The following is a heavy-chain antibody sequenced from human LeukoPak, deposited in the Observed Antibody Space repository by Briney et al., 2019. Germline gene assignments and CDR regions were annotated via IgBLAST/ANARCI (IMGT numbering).Heavy chain of an antibody. V-gene: IGHV4-31*03. CDR1: GGSISSGGYY. D-gene: IGHD1-1*01. Sequence: SETLSLTCTVSGGSISSGGYYWSWIRQHPGKGLEWIGYIYYSGSTYYNPSLKSRVTISVDTSKNQFSLKLSSVTAADTAVYYCATVKGTPTYYFDYWGQGTLVTVSS. CDR3: ATVKGTPTYYFDY. J-gene: IGHJ4*02. CDR2: IYYSGST.